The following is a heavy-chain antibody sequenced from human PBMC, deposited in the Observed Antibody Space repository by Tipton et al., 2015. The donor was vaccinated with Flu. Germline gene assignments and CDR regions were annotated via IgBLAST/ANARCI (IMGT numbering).Heavy chain of an antibody. J-gene: IGHJ3*02. CDR3: ARDTMTRGFDI. V-gene: IGHV4-61*08. Sequence: TLSLTCNVSGGSVNNGGYYWSWIRQPPGKGLEWIGFFYYSGSTDYNPSLKSRVTISLDTSKNQFSLGLASVTAADTAVYYCARDTMTRGFDIWGQGTMVTVSS. CDR2: FYYSGST. CDR1: GGSVNNGGYY. D-gene: IGHD2-2*01.